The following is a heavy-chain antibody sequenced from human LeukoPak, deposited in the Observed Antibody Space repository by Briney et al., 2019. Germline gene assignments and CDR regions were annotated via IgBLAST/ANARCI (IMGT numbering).Heavy chain of an antibody. CDR2: ISTNGGST. J-gene: IGHJ6*02. CDR3: ARESEYSYGYSGMDV. Sequence: EGSLRLSCAASGFTFSSYAMHWVRQAPGKGLEYVSAISTNGGSTYYANSVKGRLTISRDNSKNTLYLQMGSLRAEDMAVYYCARESEYSYGYSGMDVWGQGTTVTVS. V-gene: IGHV3-64*01. CDR1: GFTFSSYA. D-gene: IGHD5-18*01.